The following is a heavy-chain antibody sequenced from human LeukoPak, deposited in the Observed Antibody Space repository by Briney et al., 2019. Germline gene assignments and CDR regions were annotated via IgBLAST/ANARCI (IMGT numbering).Heavy chain of an antibody. V-gene: IGHV3-64*01. J-gene: IGHJ4*02. CDR2: ISSNGGST. CDR3: ATSLGYYFDY. Sequence: GGSLRLSCAASGFTFSSYAMHWVRQAPGKGLEYVSAISSNGGSTYYANSMKGRFTISRDNSKNTLYLQMGSLRAEDMAVYYCATSLGYYFDYWGQGTLVTVSS. D-gene: IGHD7-27*01. CDR1: GFTFSSYA.